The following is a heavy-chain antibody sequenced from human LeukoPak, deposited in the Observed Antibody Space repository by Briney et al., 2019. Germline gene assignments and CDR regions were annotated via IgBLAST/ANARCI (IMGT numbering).Heavy chain of an antibody. CDR3: ARDPYYGSGYYYYYYMDV. V-gene: IGHV4-4*07. CDR1: CGSISSYY. Sequence: SETLSLTCTVSCGSISSYYWSWIRQPAGKGLEWIGRIYTSGSTNYNPSLKSRVTMSVDTSKNQFSLKLSSVTAADTAVYYCARDPYYGSGYYYYYYMDVWGKGTTVTVSS. J-gene: IGHJ6*03. D-gene: IGHD3-10*01. CDR2: IYTSGST.